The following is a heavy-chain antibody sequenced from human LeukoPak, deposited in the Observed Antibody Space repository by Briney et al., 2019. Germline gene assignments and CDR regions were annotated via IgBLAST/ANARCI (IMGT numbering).Heavy chain of an antibody. V-gene: IGHV4-59*08. CDR3: ARRYDFWSGPGMDV. J-gene: IGHJ6*02. CDR2: IYYSGST. D-gene: IGHD3-3*01. Sequence: SETLSLTCTVSGGSISSYYWSWIRQPPGNGLEWIGYIYYSGSTNYNPSLKSRVTISVDTSKNQFSLKLSSVTAADTAVYYCARRYDFWSGPGMDVWGQGTTVTVSS. CDR1: GGSISSYY.